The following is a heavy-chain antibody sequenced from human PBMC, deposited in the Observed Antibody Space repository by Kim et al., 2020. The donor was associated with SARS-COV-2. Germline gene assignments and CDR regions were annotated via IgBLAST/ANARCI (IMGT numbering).Heavy chain of an antibody. V-gene: IGHV4-39*01. Sequence: SETLSLTCTVSGGSISSSSYYWGWIRQPPGKGLEWIGSIYYSGSTYYNPSLKSRVTISVDTSKNQFSLKLSSVTAADTAVYYCARQFCSGGSCYGMDVWGQGTTVTVSS. J-gene: IGHJ6*02. D-gene: IGHD2-15*01. CDR1: GGSISSSSYY. CDR2: IYYSGST. CDR3: ARQFCSGGSCYGMDV.